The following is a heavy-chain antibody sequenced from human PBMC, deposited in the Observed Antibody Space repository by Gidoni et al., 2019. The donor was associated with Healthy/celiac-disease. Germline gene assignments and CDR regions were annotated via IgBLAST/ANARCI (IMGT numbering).Heavy chain of an antibody. CDR2: IKSKTDGGTT. V-gene: IGHV3-15*01. Sequence: EVQLVESGGGLVKPGGSLRLSCAASGFTFSNAWMSWVRQAQGKGLEWVGRIKSKTDGGTTDYAAPVKGRFTISRDDSKNTLYLQMNSLKTEDTAVYYCTTGSSWYSYYYWGQGTLVTVSS. J-gene: IGHJ4*02. CDR1: GFTFSNAW. D-gene: IGHD6-13*01. CDR3: TTGSSWYSYYY.